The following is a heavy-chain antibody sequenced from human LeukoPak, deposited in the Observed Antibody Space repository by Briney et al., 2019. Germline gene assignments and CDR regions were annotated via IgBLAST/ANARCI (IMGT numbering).Heavy chain of an antibody. Sequence: GGSLRLSCEASGFTFSTYGMHWVRQAPGKGLEWVAVISDDGSNKYYADSVKGRFTISRDNSKNTLYLQMNSLRAEDTAVYYCARDRLSYYYGSGSPYFDYWGQGTLVTVSS. J-gene: IGHJ4*02. V-gene: IGHV3-30*03. CDR3: ARDRLSYYYGSGSPYFDY. CDR1: GFTFSTYG. D-gene: IGHD3-10*01. CDR2: ISDDGSNK.